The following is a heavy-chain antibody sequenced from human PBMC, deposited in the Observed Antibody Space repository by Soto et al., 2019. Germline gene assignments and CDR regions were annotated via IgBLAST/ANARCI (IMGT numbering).Heavy chain of an antibody. V-gene: IGHV4-34*01. CDR1: GGSFSGYY. Sequence: QVPLQQWGAGLLKPSETLSLTCAVYGGSFSGYYWSWIRPPPGKGLAWIGEINHSGSTNYNPSLKSRVTISVDTSKSQCSLKLSSVTAADTAVYYCARRIQRWLQSTIFDYWCQGTLVTVSS. D-gene: IGHD5-12*01. CDR2: INHSGST. J-gene: IGHJ4*02. CDR3: ARRIQRWLQSTIFDY.